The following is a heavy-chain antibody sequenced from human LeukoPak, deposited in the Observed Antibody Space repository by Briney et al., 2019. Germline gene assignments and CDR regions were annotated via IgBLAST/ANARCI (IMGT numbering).Heavy chain of an antibody. CDR1: GFTFSSYA. Sequence: GGSLRLSCAASGFTFSSYAMSWVRQAPGKGLEWVSAISGSGISTHYADSVKGRFTISRDSSKNTLYLQMNSLRAEDTAVYYCARGQGRYYYGSRSYPFDYWGQGTLVTVSS. V-gene: IGHV3-23*01. CDR3: ARGQGRYYYGSRSYPFDY. CDR2: ISGSGIST. D-gene: IGHD3-10*01. J-gene: IGHJ4*02.